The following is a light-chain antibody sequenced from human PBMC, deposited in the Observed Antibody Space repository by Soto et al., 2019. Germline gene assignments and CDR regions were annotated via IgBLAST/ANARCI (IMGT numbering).Light chain of an antibody. V-gene: IGLV2-11*01. CDR3: SSYVGTYTL. CDR1: SSDVGGYNY. Sequence: QSALTQPRSVSGSPGQSVTISCTGTSSDVGGYNYVSWYQQHPGKAPKLMIYDVSKRPSGVPDRFSGSKSGNTASLTISGLQAEDEADYYCSSYVGTYTLFGGGTKVTVL. J-gene: IGLJ3*02. CDR2: DVS.